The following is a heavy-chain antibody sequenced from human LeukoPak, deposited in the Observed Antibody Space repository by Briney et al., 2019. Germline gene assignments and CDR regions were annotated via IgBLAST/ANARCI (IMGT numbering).Heavy chain of an antibody. D-gene: IGHD6-19*01. CDR1: GFTLTNYA. J-gene: IGHJ4*02. CDR2: ISYDGSNR. Sequence: PGGSLRLSCAASGFTLTNYAMHWVRQAPGRGPEWVAVISYDGSNRYYVDSVKGRFTISRDTSKNTVYLEMNSLRAEDTAVYSCARDARAVAAYFFDLWGQGTLVTVSS. CDR3: ARDARAVAAYFFDL. V-gene: IGHV3-30*04.